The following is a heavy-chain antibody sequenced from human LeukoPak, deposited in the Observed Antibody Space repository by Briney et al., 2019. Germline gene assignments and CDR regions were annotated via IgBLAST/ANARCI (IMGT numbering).Heavy chain of an antibody. J-gene: IGHJ4*02. D-gene: IGHD3-3*01. V-gene: IGHV3-30*04. CDR1: GFTFSSYA. Sequence: PGGSLILSCAASGFTFSSYAVHWVRQAPGKGLEWVAVISYDGSNKYYADSVKGRFTISRDNSKNTLYLQMNSLRAEDTAVYYCARDSWYYDFWSYFDYWGQGTLVTVSS. CDR3: ARDSWYYDFWSYFDY. CDR2: ISYDGSNK.